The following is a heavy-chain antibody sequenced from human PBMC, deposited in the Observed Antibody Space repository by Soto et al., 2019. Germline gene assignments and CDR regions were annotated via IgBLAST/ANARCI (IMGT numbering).Heavy chain of an antibody. CDR1: GFTFSDYY. J-gene: IGHJ6*02. V-gene: IGHV3-11*06. D-gene: IGHD2-2*03. CDR2: ISSSSSYT. Sequence: GSLRLSCAASGFTFSDYYMSWIRQAPGKGLEWVSYISSSSSYTNYADSVKGRFTISRDNAKNSLYLQMNSLRAEDTAVYYCARDGYCSSTSCYHHYYYGMDVWGQGTTVTVSS. CDR3: ARDGYCSSTSCYHHYYYGMDV.